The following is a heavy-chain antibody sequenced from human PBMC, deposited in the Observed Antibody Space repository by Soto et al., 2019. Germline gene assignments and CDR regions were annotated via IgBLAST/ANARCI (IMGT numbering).Heavy chain of an antibody. CDR1: GFTFSSYS. Sequence: GGSLRLSCAASGFTFSSYSMNWVRQAPGKGLEWVSSISSSSSYIYYADSVKGRFTISRDNAKNSLYLQMNSLRAEDTAVYYCARYPTGGALGAFDIWGQGTMVTVSS. CDR2: ISSSSSYI. V-gene: IGHV3-21*01. CDR3: ARYPTGGALGAFDI. D-gene: IGHD1-26*01. J-gene: IGHJ3*02.